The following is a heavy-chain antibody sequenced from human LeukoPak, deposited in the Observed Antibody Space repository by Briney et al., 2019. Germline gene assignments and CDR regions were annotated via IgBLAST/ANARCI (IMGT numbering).Heavy chain of an antibody. CDR1: GFTFSSYW. CDR3: ARDPVPSLPQQIDY. V-gene: IGHV3-74*01. J-gene: IGHJ4*02. D-gene: IGHD2-2*01. Sequence: GRSLRLPCAASGFTFSSYWMHWVRQAPGKGLVWVSRINSDGSSTIYAESVKRGFNISRHNAKNTLHRQMHALSSGDTAVYYCARDPVPSLPQQIDYWGQGTLVTVSS. CDR2: INSDGSST.